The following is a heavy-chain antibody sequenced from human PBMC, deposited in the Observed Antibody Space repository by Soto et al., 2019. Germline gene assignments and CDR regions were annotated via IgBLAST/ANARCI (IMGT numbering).Heavy chain of an antibody. CDR2: ISDNGGTT. CDR3: ARGPSTAATWFDY. CDR1: GFTFSNYA. J-gene: IGHJ4*02. Sequence: EVQLVESGEGLVRPGGSLRLSCAASGFTFSNYAMHWVRQAPGKGLEYVSAISDNGGTTYYADSVKGRFTISRDNSKNTLYIQMGSMRAEDLAVYSCARGPSTAATWFDYWGQGTLVTVSS. D-gene: IGHD6-25*01. V-gene: IGHV3-64*02.